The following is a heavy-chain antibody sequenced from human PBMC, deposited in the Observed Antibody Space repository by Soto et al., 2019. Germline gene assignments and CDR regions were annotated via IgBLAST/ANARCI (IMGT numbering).Heavy chain of an antibody. V-gene: IGHV1-69*13. Sequence: ASVKVSGKASGDTFSSYAISWVRQAPGQGLEWMVGIIPIFGTANYAQKFQGRVTITADESTSTAYMELSSLRSEDTAVYYCARDGSGYRSRASPMDVWGQGTTVTVSS. CDR3: ARDGSGYRSRASPMDV. J-gene: IGHJ6*02. D-gene: IGHD3-22*01. CDR1: GDTFSSYA. CDR2: IIPIFGTA.